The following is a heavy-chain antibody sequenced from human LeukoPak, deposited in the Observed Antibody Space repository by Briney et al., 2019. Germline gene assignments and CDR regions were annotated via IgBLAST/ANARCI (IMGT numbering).Heavy chain of an antibody. V-gene: IGHV3-30*02. CDR3: AKDYAPWASPPAPPDY. J-gene: IGHJ4*02. CDR1: GFTFSSYG. D-gene: IGHD2-2*01. Sequence: PGGSLRLSCAASGFTFSSYGMHWVRQAPGKGLEWVAFIRYDGSNKYYADSVKGRFTISRDNSKNTLYLQMNSLRAEDTAVYYCAKDYAPWASPPAPPDYWGQGTLVTVSS. CDR2: IRYDGSNK.